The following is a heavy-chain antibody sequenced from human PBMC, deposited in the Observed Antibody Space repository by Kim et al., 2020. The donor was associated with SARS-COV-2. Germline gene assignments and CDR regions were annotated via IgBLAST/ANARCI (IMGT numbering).Heavy chain of an antibody. CDR1: GFALSDLS. Sequence: ASVKVSCKVSGFALSDLSIHWVRQAPGKGLEWMGGFNPENGERDYAQKLQGRVTMTEDTSTETAYMELSSLKFDDTAVYYCSTDPFNYFGWVSFDDVNYWGQGTLVTVT. CDR2: FNPENGER. CDR3: STDPFNYFGWVSFDDVNY. J-gene: IGHJ4*02. D-gene: IGHD3-16*01. V-gene: IGHV1-24*01.